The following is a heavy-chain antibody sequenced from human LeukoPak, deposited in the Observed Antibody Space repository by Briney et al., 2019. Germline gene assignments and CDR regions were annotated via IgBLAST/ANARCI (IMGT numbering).Heavy chain of an antibody. V-gene: IGHV4-34*01. CDR3: TRMTTGHDY. CDR2: INHSGYT. Sequence: SETLSLTCTVSGVSFNDYYWSWVRQTPRTGLEWIWEINHSGYTNDSPSLKSRVTLSIDTSRKQFSLNLRSVTVADSGIYYCTRMTTGHDYWGQGTLVTVSS. D-gene: IGHD4-17*01. CDR1: GVSFNDYY. J-gene: IGHJ4*02.